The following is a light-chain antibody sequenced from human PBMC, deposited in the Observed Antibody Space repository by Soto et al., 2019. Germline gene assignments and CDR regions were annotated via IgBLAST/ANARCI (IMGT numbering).Light chain of an antibody. Sequence: QSVLTQPPSVSGAPGKRVTISCTGSSSNIGAGYDVHWYQQLPGTAPKLLIYGNSNRPSGVPDRFSGSKSATSASLASTGLQAEDEADYYCQSYDSSLSGSVFGGGTKLTVL. CDR1: SSNIGAGYD. CDR2: GNS. J-gene: IGLJ3*02. CDR3: QSYDSSLSGSV. V-gene: IGLV1-40*01.